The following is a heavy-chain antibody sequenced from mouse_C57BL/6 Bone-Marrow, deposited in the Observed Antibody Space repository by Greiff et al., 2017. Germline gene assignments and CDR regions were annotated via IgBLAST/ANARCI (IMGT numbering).Heavy chain of an antibody. Sequence: QVQLQQPGAELVRPGPSVKLSCKASGYTFTSYWMHWVKQWPGQGLEWIGVIDPSDSYTNYNQKFKGKATLTVDTSSSTAYMQLSSLTSEDSAVYYCARNYYGSSWNWYFDVWGTGTTVTVSS. V-gene: IGHV1-59*01. CDR2: IDPSDSYT. D-gene: IGHD1-1*01. CDR3: ARNYYGSSWNWYFDV. CDR1: GYTFTSYW. J-gene: IGHJ1*03.